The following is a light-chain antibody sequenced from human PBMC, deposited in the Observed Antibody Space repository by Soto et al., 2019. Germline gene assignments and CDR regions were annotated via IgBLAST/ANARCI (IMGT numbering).Light chain of an antibody. Sequence: DAVMTQSPLSLPVTLGQPASISCRSSQSLVYSDGNTYLNWFQQRPGQSPRRLIHKVSNRDSGVPDRFSGRGSGTDFTLKISRVEAEDVGVYYCMQTTHSPWTFGQGTKVEIK. CDR1: QSLVYSDGNTY. J-gene: IGKJ1*01. CDR3: MQTTHSPWT. CDR2: KVS. V-gene: IGKV2-30*01.